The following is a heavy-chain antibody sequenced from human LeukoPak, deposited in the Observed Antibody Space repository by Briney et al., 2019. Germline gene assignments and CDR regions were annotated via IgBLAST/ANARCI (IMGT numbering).Heavy chain of an antibody. D-gene: IGHD3-16*01. J-gene: IGHJ3*02. CDR1: GYTFTGYY. Sequence: ASVKVSCKASGYTFTGYYMHWVRQAPGQGLEWMGWINPNSGGTNYAQKFQGWVTMTRDTSISTAYMELSRLRSDDTAVYYCARDPLLGAGKDAFDTWGQGTMVTVSS. V-gene: IGHV1-2*04. CDR2: INPNSGGT. CDR3: ARDPLLGAGKDAFDT.